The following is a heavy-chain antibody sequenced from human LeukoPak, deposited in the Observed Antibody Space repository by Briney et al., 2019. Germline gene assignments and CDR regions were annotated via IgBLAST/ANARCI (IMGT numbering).Heavy chain of an antibody. J-gene: IGHJ6*03. V-gene: IGHV3-66*02. CDR2: IYSGGST. Sequence: PGGSLRLSCAASGFTVSSNYMSWVRQAPGKGLEGASVIYSGGSTYYADSVKGRFTISRDNSKNTLYLQMNSLRAEDTAVYYCARAPRGSYGSDHMDVWGKGTTVTVSS. CDR3: ARAPRGSYGSDHMDV. D-gene: IGHD3-16*01. CDR1: GFTVSSNY.